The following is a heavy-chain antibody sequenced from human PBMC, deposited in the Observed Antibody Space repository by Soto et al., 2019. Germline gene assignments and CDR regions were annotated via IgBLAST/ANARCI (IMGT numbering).Heavy chain of an antibody. CDR1: GFTFSSYG. CDR3: ARDSVYSVSYLEN. Sequence: QVQLVESGGGVVQPGRSLRLSCAASGFTFSSYGMHWVRQAPGKGLDWVALIWYDGSNKYYADPVKGRSTISRDNSKNTLDLQMNSLRAEDTAVYYCARDSVYSVSYLENWGQGTLVTVSS. CDR2: IWYDGSNK. D-gene: IGHD1-26*01. J-gene: IGHJ4*02. V-gene: IGHV3-33*01.